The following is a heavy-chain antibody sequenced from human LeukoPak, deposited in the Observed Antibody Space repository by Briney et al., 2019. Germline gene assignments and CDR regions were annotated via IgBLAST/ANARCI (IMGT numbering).Heavy chain of an antibody. CDR3: ARAPRGCSSTSCYTPTNWFDP. V-gene: IGHV1-69*13. CDR1: GGTFSSYA. CDR2: IIPIFGTA. D-gene: IGHD2-2*02. Sequence: GASVKVSCKASGGTFSSYAISWVRQAPGQGLEWMGGIIPIFGTANYAQKFRGRVTITADESTSTAYMELSSLRSEDTAVYYCARAPRGCSSTSCYTPTNWFDPWGQGTLVTVSS. J-gene: IGHJ5*02.